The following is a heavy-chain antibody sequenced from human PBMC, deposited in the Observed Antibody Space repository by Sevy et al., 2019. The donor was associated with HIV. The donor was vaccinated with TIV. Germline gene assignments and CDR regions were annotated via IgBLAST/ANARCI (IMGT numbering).Heavy chain of an antibody. CDR3: ARTFLGYCSSTSCCGNWFDP. J-gene: IGHJ5*02. V-gene: IGHV4-59*01. Sequence: SETLSLTCAVSGGSISSYYWSWIRQPPGKGLEWIGYIYYSGSTNYNPSLKSRVTISVDTSKNQFSLKLSSVTAADTAVYYCARTFLGYCSSTSCCGNWFDPWGQGTLVTVSS. D-gene: IGHD2-2*01. CDR1: GGSISSYY. CDR2: IYYSGST.